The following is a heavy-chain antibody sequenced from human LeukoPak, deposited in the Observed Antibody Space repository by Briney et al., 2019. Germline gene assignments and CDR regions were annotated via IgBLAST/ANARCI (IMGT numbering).Heavy chain of an antibody. CDR2: IYYSGST. D-gene: IGHD3-22*01. J-gene: IGHJ4*02. V-gene: IGHV4-59*01. CDR3: AREGARGYYSY. CDR1: GGSISSYY. Sequence: SETLSLTCTVSGGSISSYYWSWIRQPPGKGLEWIGYIYYSGSTNYNPSLKSRVTISVDTSKNQFALKLSSVTAADTAVYYCAREGARGYYSYWGQGTLVTVYS.